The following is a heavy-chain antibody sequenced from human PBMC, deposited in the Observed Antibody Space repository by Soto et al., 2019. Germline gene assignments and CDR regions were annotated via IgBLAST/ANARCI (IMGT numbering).Heavy chain of an antibody. CDR2: ISSTGYTK. Sequence: EEQLVESGGDLVQPGGSLRLSCAASGFTFTDYAMNWVRQAPGRGLEWISYISSTGYTKYYADSVKGRFTISRDSATNSLFLQMSRLRDEDTAVYYCAKGSSVDYWGQGTLVTVSS. V-gene: IGHV3-48*02. CDR3: AKGSSVDY. J-gene: IGHJ4*02. CDR1: GFTFTDYA.